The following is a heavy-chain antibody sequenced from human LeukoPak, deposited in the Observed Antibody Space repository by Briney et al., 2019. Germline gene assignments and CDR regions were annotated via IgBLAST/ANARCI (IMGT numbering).Heavy chain of an antibody. V-gene: IGHV3-23*01. CDR2: ISGSGGST. D-gene: IGHD3-22*01. Sequence: GGSLRLSCAASGFTFSSYAMSWVRQGPGKGLEWVSGISGSGGSTYYADSVKGRFTISRDNSKNTLYLQMNSLRAEDTAVYYCAKEPYYYDSSGYFPIPPLDYWGQGTLVTVSS. CDR3: AKEPYYYDSSGYFPIPPLDY. J-gene: IGHJ4*02. CDR1: GFTFSSYA.